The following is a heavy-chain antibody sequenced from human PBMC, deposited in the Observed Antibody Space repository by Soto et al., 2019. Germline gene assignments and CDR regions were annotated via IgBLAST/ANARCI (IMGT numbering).Heavy chain of an antibody. Sequence: SETLSLTCSVSGGSMSGHAWVWIRQAARKGLEWIGHIYPSGSASYNPTLRSRVTMSLDTSHNHFFLNLTSATTADTAVYYCVRGKSYSVYDFWGPGTLVTVSS. CDR3: VRGKSYSVYDF. D-gene: IGHD5-12*01. J-gene: IGHJ4*02. V-gene: IGHV4-4*07. CDR1: GGSMSGHA. CDR2: IYPSGSA.